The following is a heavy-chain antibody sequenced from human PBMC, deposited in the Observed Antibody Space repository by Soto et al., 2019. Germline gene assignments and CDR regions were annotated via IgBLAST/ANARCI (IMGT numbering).Heavy chain of an antibody. D-gene: IGHD6-6*01. CDR3: AGGLDGYSSSSRGNAFHF. CDR2: MNPNRGNT. J-gene: IGHJ3*01. V-gene: IGHV1-8*01. Sequence: ASVKVSCKASGYTFTSYDINWVRQATGQGLEWMGWMNPNRGNTGYAQKFQGRVTMTRNTSISTAYMELSSLRSEDTAGYYCAGGLDGYSSSSRGNAFHFWGQGTMVTVSS. CDR1: GYTFTSYD.